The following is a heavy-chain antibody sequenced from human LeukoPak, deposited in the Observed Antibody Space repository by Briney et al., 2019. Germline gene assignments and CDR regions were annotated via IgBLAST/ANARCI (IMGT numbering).Heavy chain of an antibody. CDR1: GGSISSYY. Sequence: SETLSLTCTVSGGSISSYYWSWIRQPAGKGLEWIGRIYTSGSTNYNLSLKSRVTMSVDTSKNQFSLKLSSVTAADTAVYYCARDSAELESLWFGDSVGYNWFDPWGQGTLVTVSS. J-gene: IGHJ5*02. CDR2: IYTSGST. D-gene: IGHD3-10*01. CDR3: ARDSAELESLWFGDSVGYNWFDP. V-gene: IGHV4-4*07.